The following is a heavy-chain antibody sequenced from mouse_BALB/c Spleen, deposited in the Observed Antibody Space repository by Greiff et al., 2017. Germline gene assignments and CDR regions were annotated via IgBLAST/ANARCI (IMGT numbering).Heavy chain of an antibody. D-gene: IGHD2-1*01. CDR3: ARGGYYGNYLWFAY. J-gene: IGHJ3*01. Sequence: EVKLVESGPGLVKPSQSLSLTCTVTGYSITSYYAWNWIRQFPGNKLEWMGYISYSGSTSYNPSLKSRISITRDTSKNQFFLQLNSVTTEDTATYYCARGGYYGNYLWFAYWGQGTLVTVSA. CDR2: ISYSGST. V-gene: IGHV3-2*02. CDR1: GYSITSYYA.